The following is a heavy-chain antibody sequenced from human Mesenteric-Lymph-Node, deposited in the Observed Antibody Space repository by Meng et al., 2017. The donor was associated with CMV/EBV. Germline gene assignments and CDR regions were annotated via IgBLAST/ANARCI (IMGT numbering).Heavy chain of an antibody. J-gene: IGHJ4*02. CDR2: IWYDGSNR. CDR1: GFSFSSYG. Sequence: GGSLRLSCAASGFSFSSYGVHWIRQAPGKGLEWVAVIWYDGSNRYYADAVKGRFTISRDNSKNTLYLQLNSLRAEDTAVYYCAKDVVPAAISEYYFDSWGQGTLVTVSS. CDR3: AKDVVPAAISEYYFDS. D-gene: IGHD2-2*01. V-gene: IGHV3-33*06.